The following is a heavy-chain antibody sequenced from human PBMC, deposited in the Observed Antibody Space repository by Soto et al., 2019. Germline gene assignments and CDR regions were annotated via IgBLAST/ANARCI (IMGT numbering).Heavy chain of an antibody. Sequence: PGGSLRLSCAASGFTFSNAWMNWVRQAPGKGLEWVGRIKSKTDGGTTDYAAPVKGRFTISRDDSKNTLYLQMNSLKTEDTAVYYCTTAHYYGSGSYYIASDWGQGTLVTVSS. V-gene: IGHV3-15*07. CDR2: IKSKTDGGTT. D-gene: IGHD3-10*01. CDR1: GFTFSNAW. CDR3: TTAHYYGSGSYYIASD. J-gene: IGHJ4*02.